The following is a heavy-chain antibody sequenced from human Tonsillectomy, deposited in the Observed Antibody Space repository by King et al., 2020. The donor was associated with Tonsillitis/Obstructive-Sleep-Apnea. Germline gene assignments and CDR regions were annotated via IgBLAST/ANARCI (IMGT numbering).Heavy chain of an antibody. V-gene: IGHV4-34*01. J-gene: IGHJ6*02. CDR3: ARGSYSYNAMDV. Sequence: VQLQQWGAGLLKPSETLSLTCAVYGGSFSASNWSWIRQPPGKGLEWIGEIIDSGGTNYNPSLKSRVSISVDTSKNQFSLNLSSVTAADTAVYYCARGSYSYNAMDVWGQGTTVTVSS. CDR2: IIDSGGT. CDR1: GGSFSASN. D-gene: IGHD5-18*01.